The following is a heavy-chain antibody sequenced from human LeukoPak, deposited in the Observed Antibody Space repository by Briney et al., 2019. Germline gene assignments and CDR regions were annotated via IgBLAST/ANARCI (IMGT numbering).Heavy chain of an antibody. Sequence: SETLSLTCAVYGGSFSGYYWSWIRQPPGKGLEWIGEINHSGSTNYNPSLKSRLTISVDTSKNQFSLKLSSVTAADTAVYYCARGGVRITIFEVVIIANYFDYWGQGTLVTVSS. V-gene: IGHV4-34*01. CDR3: ARGGVRITIFEVVIIANYFDY. CDR2: INHSGST. CDR1: GGSFSGYY. D-gene: IGHD3-3*01. J-gene: IGHJ4*02.